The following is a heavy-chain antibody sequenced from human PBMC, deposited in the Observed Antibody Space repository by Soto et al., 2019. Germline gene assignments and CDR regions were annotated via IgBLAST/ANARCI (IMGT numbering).Heavy chain of an antibody. CDR3: ARDRDTYGHGFFDY. V-gene: IGHV3-11*05. D-gene: IGHD3-10*01. Sequence: QVQLVESGGGLVKPGGSLRPSCAASGVTFSDSDMTWIRQAPGNGLEWVSHISSSSSYTNYADSVKGRFTVSRDNDNNSLYLEMNNLRAEDTAVYFCARDRDTYGHGFFDYWGQGTLVTVSS. CDR1: GVTFSDSD. J-gene: IGHJ4*02. CDR2: ISSSSSYT.